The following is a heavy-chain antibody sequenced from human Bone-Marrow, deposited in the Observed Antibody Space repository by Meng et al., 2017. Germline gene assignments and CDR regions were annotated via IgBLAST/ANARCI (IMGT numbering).Heavy chain of an antibody. Sequence: EVQVVESGGGGVQPGGSLRLSCAASGFSVSNEFMSWVRQAQGKGLEWVSVIYSGGGTDYADSVKGRFTTSRDSSKNTMYLQMNNLRADDTAMYYCTGGEDHWGQGTLVTVSS. CDR2: IYSGGGT. V-gene: IGHV3-66*01. CDR1: GFSVSNEF. CDR3: TGGEDH. J-gene: IGHJ4*02.